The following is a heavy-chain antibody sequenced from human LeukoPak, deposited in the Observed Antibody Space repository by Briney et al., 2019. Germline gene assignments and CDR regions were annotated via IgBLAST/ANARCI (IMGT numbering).Heavy chain of an antibody. CDR3: ARRFDDFWSGYSYYFDY. J-gene: IGHJ4*02. CDR1: GYSISCGYY. Sequence: SETLSLTCAVSGYSISCGYYWGWIRQPPGKGLEWIGSIYHSGSAYYNPSLKSRVTISVDTSKNQFSLKLSSVTAADTAVYYCARRFDDFWSGYSYYFDYWGQGTLVTVSS. V-gene: IGHV4-38-2*01. D-gene: IGHD3-3*01. CDR2: IYHSGSA.